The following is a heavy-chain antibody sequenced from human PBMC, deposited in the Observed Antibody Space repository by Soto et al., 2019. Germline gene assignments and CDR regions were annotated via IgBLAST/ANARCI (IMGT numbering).Heavy chain of an antibody. V-gene: IGHV3-23*05. D-gene: IGHD3-3*01. CDR3: ARGPADDFWSGYFHIGPNIGYYYGMEV. Sequence: GGSLRLSCVASGFSFSDSFMSWVCQAPGKGLEWVSFIGLSGTTKYYADSVKGRFTISRDNSKNTLYLQMNSLRAEDTAVYYCARGPADDFWSGYFHIGPNIGYYYGMEVWGQGTTVTVSS. CDR1: GFSFSDSF. J-gene: IGHJ6*02. CDR2: IGLSGTTK.